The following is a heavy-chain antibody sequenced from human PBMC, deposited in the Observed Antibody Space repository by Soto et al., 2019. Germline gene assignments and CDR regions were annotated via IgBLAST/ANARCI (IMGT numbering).Heavy chain of an antibody. D-gene: IGHD1-26*01. V-gene: IGHV4-59*01. J-gene: IGHJ4*02. CDR1: GDSMRSEY. CDR3: ARATDLYYFDS. Sequence: QVQLQESGPGLVKPSETLSLTCTVSGDSMRSEYWSWIRQPPGKGLELIGHVYYSGSTNDNPSLKGRVTISIDRSNNQVSLRLTSVTAADTAVYYCARATDLYYFDSWGQGTLVTVSS. CDR2: VYYSGST.